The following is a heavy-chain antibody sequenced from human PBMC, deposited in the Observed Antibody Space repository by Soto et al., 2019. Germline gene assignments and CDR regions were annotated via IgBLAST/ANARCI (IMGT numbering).Heavy chain of an antibody. D-gene: IGHD3-16*01. V-gene: IGHV3-33*01. J-gene: IGHJ4*02. Sequence: PGGSLRLSCAASGFTFSGFGMHWVRQAPGKGLEWVAIIWYDGSDKYYAHSVKGRFTISRDNSKNTLYLQMNSLRAEDTAVYHCAFGNLSYYFDFWGQGTPVTVSS. CDR2: IWYDGSDK. CDR1: GFTFSGFG. CDR3: AFGNLSYYFDF.